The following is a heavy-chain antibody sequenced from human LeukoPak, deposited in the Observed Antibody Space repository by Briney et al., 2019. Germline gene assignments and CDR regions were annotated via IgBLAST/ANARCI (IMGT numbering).Heavy chain of an antibody. D-gene: IGHD5-24*01. Sequence: ASVKVSCKASGYTFTGYYMHWVRQAPGQGLEWMGWINPNSGGTNYAQKFQGRVTMTRDTSISTAYLQWSSLKASDTSMYYCARGDGYKFYDYWGQGTLVTVSS. V-gene: IGHV1-2*02. CDR2: INPNSGGT. J-gene: IGHJ4*02. CDR3: ARGDGYKFYDY. CDR1: GYTFTGYY.